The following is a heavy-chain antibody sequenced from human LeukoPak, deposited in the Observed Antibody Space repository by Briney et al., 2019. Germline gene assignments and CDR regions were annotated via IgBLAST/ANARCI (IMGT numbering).Heavy chain of an antibody. Sequence: SVKVSCKASGGTFSSYAISWVRQAPGQGLEWMGRIIPILGIANYAQKFQGRVTITADKSTSTAYMELSSLRSEDTAVYYCARTGDYYDSSGYLLNFDYWGQGTLVTVSS. CDR1: GGTFSSYA. CDR3: ARTGDYYDSSGYLLNFDY. D-gene: IGHD3-22*01. V-gene: IGHV1-69*04. J-gene: IGHJ4*02. CDR2: IIPILGIA.